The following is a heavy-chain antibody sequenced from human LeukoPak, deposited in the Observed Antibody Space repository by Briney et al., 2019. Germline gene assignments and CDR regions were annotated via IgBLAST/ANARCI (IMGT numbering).Heavy chain of an antibody. Sequence: ASVKVSCKASGYTFTDYYIHWVRQAPGQGLEWMGRINPNSGGTNYAQKFQDRVTMTRDTSISTAYMELSRLRSDDTAVYYRAREAGDGSGSFDYWGQGTLVTVSS. V-gene: IGHV1-2*06. CDR3: AREAGDGSGSFDY. CDR2: INPNSGGT. CDR1: GYTFTDYY. J-gene: IGHJ4*02. D-gene: IGHD3-10*01.